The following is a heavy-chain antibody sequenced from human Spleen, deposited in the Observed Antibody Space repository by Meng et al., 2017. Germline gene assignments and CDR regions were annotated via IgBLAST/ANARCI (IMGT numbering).Heavy chain of an antibody. J-gene: IGHJ4*02. D-gene: IGHD3-22*01. CDR1: GFTFSSYA. V-gene: IGHV3-20*04. CDR2: INWNGGST. CDR3: ARGGRYDSSGYYYGFGGY. Sequence: GESLKISCAASGFTFSSYAMSWVRQAPGKGLEWVSGINWNGGSTGYGDSVKGRFTISRDNAKNSLYLQMNSLRAEDTALYYCARGGRYDSSGYYYGFGGYWGQGTLVTVSS.